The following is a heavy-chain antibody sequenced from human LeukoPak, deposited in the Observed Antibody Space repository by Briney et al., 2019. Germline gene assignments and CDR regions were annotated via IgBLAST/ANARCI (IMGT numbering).Heavy chain of an antibody. CDR1: GYTFTGYY. J-gene: IGHJ4*02. CDR3: ARGPPGLDYDY. D-gene: IGHD1-14*01. V-gene: IGHV1-2*02. CDR2: INPNSGGT. Sequence: ASVKVSCKASGYTFTGYYMHWVRHAPGQGLEWMGWINPNSGGTNYAQKFQGRVTMTRNTSISTAYMELSSLRSEDTAVYYCARGPPGLDYDYWGQGTLVTVSS.